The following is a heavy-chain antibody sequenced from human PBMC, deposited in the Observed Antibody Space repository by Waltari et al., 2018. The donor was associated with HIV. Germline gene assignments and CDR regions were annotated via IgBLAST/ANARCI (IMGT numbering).Heavy chain of an antibody. V-gene: IGHV4-34*01. J-gene: IGHJ4*02. Sequence: QVQLQQWGAGLLKPSETLSLTCAVYGGSFSGYYWSWIRQPPGKGLEWIGEINHSGSTNYNPSLKSRVTISVDTSKNQFSLKLSSVTAADTAVYYCARGGYRVGANYWGQGTLVTVSS. CDR3: ARGGYRVGANY. D-gene: IGHD1-26*01. CDR2: INHSGST. CDR1: GGSFSGYY.